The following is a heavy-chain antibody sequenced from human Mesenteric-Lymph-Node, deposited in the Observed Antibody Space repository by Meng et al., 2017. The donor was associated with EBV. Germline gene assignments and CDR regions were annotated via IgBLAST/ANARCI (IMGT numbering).Heavy chain of an antibody. CDR1: GYTFSNYG. J-gene: IGHJ4*02. D-gene: IGHD4-23*01. CDR3: ASVHYGGNPFEGGG. Sequence: QGQLVELGAEVKKPGASVKVSCKGSGYTFSNYGTCWVRQAPGQGLEWMGWISAYNGDTYYAQRFQGRVTMTTDTSASTAYMELRSLRFDDTAVYYCASVHYGGNPFEGGGWGQGTLVTVSS. V-gene: IGHV1-18*01. CDR2: ISAYNGDT.